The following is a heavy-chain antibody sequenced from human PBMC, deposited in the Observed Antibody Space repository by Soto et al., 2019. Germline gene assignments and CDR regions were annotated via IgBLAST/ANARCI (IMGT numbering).Heavy chain of an antibody. J-gene: IGHJ4*02. CDR2: IYHSGST. CDR3: ARGGIKDSSSWYRGDVIDY. D-gene: IGHD6-13*01. CDR1: GYSISSGYY. Sequence: SETLSLTCTVSGYSISSGYYWGWIRQPPGKGLEWIGSIYHSGSTYYNPSLKSRVTISVDTSKNQFSLKLSSVTAADTAVYYCARGGIKDSSSWYRGDVIDYWGQGTLVTVSS. V-gene: IGHV4-38-2*02.